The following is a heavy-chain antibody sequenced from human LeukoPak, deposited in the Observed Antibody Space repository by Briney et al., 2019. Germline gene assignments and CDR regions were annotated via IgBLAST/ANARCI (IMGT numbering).Heavy chain of an antibody. D-gene: IGHD6-13*01. J-gene: IGHJ4*02. CDR1: GFTFSSYS. CDR2: IKQDGSEK. Sequence: PGGSLRLSCAASGFTFSSYSMNWVRQAPGKGLEWVANIKQDGSEKYYVDSVKGRFTISRDNAKNSLYLQMNSLRAEDTAVYYCARDGSYSSSWYFDYWGQGTLVTVSS. CDR3: ARDGSYSSSWYFDY. V-gene: IGHV3-7*01.